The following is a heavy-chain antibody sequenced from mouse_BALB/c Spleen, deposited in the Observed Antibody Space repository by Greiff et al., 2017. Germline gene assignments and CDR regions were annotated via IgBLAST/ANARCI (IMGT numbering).Heavy chain of an antibody. CDR2: INPSSGYT. CDR1: GYTFTSYT. J-gene: IGHJ4*01. D-gene: IGHD1-1*01. Sequence: VQLQQSGAELARPGASVKMSCKASGYTFTSYTMHWVKQRPGQGLEWIGYINPSSGYTNYNQKFKDKATLTADKSSSTAYMQLSSLTSEDSAVYYCARTVVATRAMDYWGQGTSVTVSS. CDR3: ARTVVATRAMDY. V-gene: IGHV1-4*01.